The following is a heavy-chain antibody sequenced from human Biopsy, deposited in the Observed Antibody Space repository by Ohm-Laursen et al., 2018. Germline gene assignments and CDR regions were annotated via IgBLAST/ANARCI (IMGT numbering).Heavy chain of an antibody. CDR2: IFYRGST. J-gene: IGHJ5*02. CDR1: GGSISNNNYY. V-gene: IGHV4-39*01. D-gene: IGHD3-22*01. CDR3: ARDYDTSGYYYVS. Sequence: PSGTLSLTCSVSGGSISNNNYYWGWIRQPPGKGLVWIGSIFYRGSTHYKPSLKSRVNISVDTSKNQFSLKLNSVTAADMAVYYCARDYDTSGYYYVSWGQGTLVTVSS.